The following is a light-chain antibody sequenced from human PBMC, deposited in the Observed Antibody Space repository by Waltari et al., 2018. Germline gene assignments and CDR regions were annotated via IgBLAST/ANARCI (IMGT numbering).Light chain of an antibody. CDR2: GNS. CDR3: QSYDSSLSAVV. J-gene: IGLJ3*02. V-gene: IGLV1-40*01. CDR1: SSNIGVHYD. Sequence: QSVLTQPPSVSGAPGQRVTLPCTGGSSNIGVHYDVLCYQQPPGTAPKLLIYGNSNRPSGVPDRFSGSKSGTSASLAITGLQTKDEAVYYCQSYDSSLSAVVFGGGTKLTVL.